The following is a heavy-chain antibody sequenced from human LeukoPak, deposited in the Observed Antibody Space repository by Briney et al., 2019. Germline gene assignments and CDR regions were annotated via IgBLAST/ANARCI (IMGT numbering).Heavy chain of an antibody. CDR3: ARMDGLLWFGEFPHAFDI. CDR1: GGTFSSYA. J-gene: IGHJ3*02. Sequence: ASVKVSCKASGGTFSSYAISWVRQAPGQGLEWMGGIIPIFGTANYAQKFQGRVTITADESTSTAYMELSSLRSEDTAVYYCARMDGLLWFGEFPHAFDIWGQGTMVTVSS. CDR2: IIPIFGTA. V-gene: IGHV1-69*13. D-gene: IGHD3-10*01.